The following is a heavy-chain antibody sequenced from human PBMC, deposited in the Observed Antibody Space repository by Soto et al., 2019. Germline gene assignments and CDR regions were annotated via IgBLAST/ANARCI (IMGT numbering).Heavy chain of an antibody. CDR2: ISSNGGST. J-gene: IGHJ3*02. V-gene: IGHV3-64*01. CDR1: VFTFSSYA. Sequence: GGSLRLSCAASVFTFSSYAMHWVRQAPGKGLEYVSAISSNGGSTYYANSVKGRFTISRDNSKNTLYLQMGSLRAEDMAVYYCARVSRTFGTKDAFDIWGQGTMVTVSS. CDR3: ARVSRTFGTKDAFDI. D-gene: IGHD3-16*01.